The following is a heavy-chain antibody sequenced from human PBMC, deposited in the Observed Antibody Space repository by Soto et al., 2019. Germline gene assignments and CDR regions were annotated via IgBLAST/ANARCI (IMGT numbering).Heavy chain of an antibody. Sequence: QVQLQESGPGLVKPSQTLSLTCTVSGGSISSGGYYWSWIRQHPGKGLEWIGYIYYSGSTYYNPSLKGRVTISVDTSKNQYYLKLSSVTAAETAVYYCARGGGTPGLYGTIPGNWFDPWGQGTLVTVSS. D-gene: IGHD3-10*01. CDR2: IYYSGST. J-gene: IGHJ5*02. CDR1: GGSISSGGYY. V-gene: IGHV4-31*03. CDR3: ARGGGTPGLYGTIPGNWFDP.